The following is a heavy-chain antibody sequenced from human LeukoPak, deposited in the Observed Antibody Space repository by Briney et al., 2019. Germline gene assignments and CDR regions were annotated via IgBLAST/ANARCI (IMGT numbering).Heavy chain of an antibody. CDR2: IYHSGST. Sequence: SETLSLTCTVSGYSISSGYYWGWIRQPPGKGLEWIGSIYHSGSTYYNPSLKSRVTISVDTSKNQFSLKLSSVTAADTAVYYCARAIAAAHAYWGQGTLVTVSS. D-gene: IGHD6-13*01. CDR1: GYSISSGYY. CDR3: ARAIAAAHAY. J-gene: IGHJ4*02. V-gene: IGHV4-38-2*02.